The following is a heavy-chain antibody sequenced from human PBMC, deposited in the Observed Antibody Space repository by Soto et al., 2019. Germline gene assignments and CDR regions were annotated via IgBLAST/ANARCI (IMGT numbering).Heavy chain of an antibody. V-gene: IGHV3-48*01. CDR1: GFTFSSYS. CDR2: ISSSSSTI. CDR3: ARASGWYYAFDI. J-gene: IGHJ3*02. Sequence: PGGSLRLSCAASGFTFSSYSMNCVRQAPGRGLEWVSYISSSSSTIYYADSVKGRFTISRDNAKNSLYLQMNSLRAEDTAVYYCARASGWYYAFDIWGQGTMVTVSS. D-gene: IGHD6-19*01.